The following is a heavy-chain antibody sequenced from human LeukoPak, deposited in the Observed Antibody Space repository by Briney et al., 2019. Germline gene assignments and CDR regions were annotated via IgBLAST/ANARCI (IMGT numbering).Heavy chain of an antibody. Sequence: KPGGSLRLSCAASGFTLSDYFMIWVRQVPGKGLQWVAYLSKTGATIQYENSVKGRFTISRDNAQNTLYLQMNSVRVDDTGMYFCAREDYGGTNFDQWGQGTLVTVPS. CDR3: AREDYGGTNFDQ. D-gene: IGHD4-23*01. V-gene: IGHV3-11*01. CDR1: GFTLSDYF. J-gene: IGHJ4*02. CDR2: LSKTGATI.